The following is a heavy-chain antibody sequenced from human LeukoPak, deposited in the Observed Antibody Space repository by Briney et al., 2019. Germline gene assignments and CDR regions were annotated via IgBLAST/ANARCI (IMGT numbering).Heavy chain of an antibody. CDR1: GFTFSSYS. CDR3: ARVLNYRGYSSGWYGGVEYAFDI. Sequence: GSLRISCAASGFTFSSYSMDWVRQAPGKGLEWVSYISSSSSTIYYADSVKGRFTIPRDNAKNSLYLQMNSLRAEDTAVYYCARVLNYRGYSSGWYGGVEYAFDIWGQGTMVTVSS. V-gene: IGHV3-48*01. D-gene: IGHD6-19*01. J-gene: IGHJ3*02. CDR2: ISSSSSTI.